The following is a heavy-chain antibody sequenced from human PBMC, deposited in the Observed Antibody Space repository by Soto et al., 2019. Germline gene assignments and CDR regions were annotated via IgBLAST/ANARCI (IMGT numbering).Heavy chain of an antibody. CDR1: GGSINSCGYY. CDR2: IYNSGST. V-gene: IGHV4-31*03. D-gene: IGHD3-10*01. J-gene: IGHJ4*02. Sequence: QVQLQESGPGLVKPSQTLSLTCTVSGGSINSCGYYWSWIRQRPGKGLEWIGYIYNSGSTYYNPSLKSRVNISVDTSKNQFSLKLSSVTAADTAVYCCARGITMVRGVIHTPYFDYWGQGTLVTVSS. CDR3: ARGITMVRGVIHTPYFDY.